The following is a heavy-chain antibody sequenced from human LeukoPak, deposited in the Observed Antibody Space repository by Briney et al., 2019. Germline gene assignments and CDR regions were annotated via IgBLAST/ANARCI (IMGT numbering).Heavy chain of an antibody. J-gene: IGHJ6*03. CDR2: IYYSGST. CDR3: ARTRYFDWLLSGHYYYYYMDV. V-gene: IGHV4-59*01. D-gene: IGHD3-9*01. CDR1: GGSISSYY. Sequence: PSETLSLTCTVSGGSISSYYWSWIRQPPGKGLEWIGYIYYSGSTNYNPSLKSRVTISVDTSKNQFSLKLSSVTAADTAVYYCARTRYFDWLLSGHYYYYYMDVWGKGTTVTISS.